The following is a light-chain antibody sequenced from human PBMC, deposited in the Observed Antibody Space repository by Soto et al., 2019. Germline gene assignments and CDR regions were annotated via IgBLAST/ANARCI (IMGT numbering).Light chain of an antibody. CDR1: QSVSSY. J-gene: IGKJ4*01. Sequence: ELVLAQSPATLSLSPGERATLSCRASQSVSSYLAWYQQKPGQAPRLLIYDASNRATGIPDRFSGSGSGTDVTLTISRLEPEDFAVYYCQQFSSYPLTFGGGTKVDIK. V-gene: IGKV3-11*01. CDR2: DAS. CDR3: QQFSSYPLT.